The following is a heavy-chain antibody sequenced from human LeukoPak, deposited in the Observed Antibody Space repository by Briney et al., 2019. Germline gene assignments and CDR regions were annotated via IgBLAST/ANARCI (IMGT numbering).Heavy chain of an antibody. CDR1: GFSFSRYY. D-gene: IGHD3-16*01. V-gene: IGHV3-66*04. Sequence: GGSLRLSCTASGFSFSRYYMSWVRQAPGKGLEWISVLFSGGDTYYADSVKDRFGVSRDSSSETLFLQMNSLRVDDTAVYYCARQCFDSGFDYWGHGTTVTVSS. CDR3: ARQCFDSGFDY. J-gene: IGHJ4*01. CDR2: LFSGGDT.